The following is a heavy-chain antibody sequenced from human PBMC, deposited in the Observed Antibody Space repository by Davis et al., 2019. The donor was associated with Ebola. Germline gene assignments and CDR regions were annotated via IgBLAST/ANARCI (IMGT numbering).Heavy chain of an antibody. Sequence: HSQTLSLTCAISGNSVSSNSAACNWIRQSPSRGLEWLGRTYYNSKWYNDYALSVKSRITVNPDTSKNQFSLQLDSVTPEDTAVYYCARGWLRGGMDVWGKGTTVTVSS. CDR3: ARGWLRGGMDV. V-gene: IGHV6-1*01. J-gene: IGHJ6*04. D-gene: IGHD5-12*01. CDR1: GNSVSSNSAA. CDR2: TYYNSKWYN.